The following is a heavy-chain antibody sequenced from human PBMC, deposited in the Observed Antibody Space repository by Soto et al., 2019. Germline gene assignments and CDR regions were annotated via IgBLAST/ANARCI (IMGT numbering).Heavy chain of an antibody. V-gene: IGHV1-3*05. D-gene: IGHD2-21*02. CDR3: ARSIVVVTALDY. CDR2: INAGNGNT. Sequence: QVQLVQYGAEEKKPGASVKVSCKASGYTFTSYAMHWVRQAPGQRLEWMGWINAGNGNTKYSQKFQGRVTITRDTSASTAYMELSSLRSEDTAVYCCARSIVVVTALDYWGQGTLVTVSS. J-gene: IGHJ4*02. CDR1: GYTFTSYA.